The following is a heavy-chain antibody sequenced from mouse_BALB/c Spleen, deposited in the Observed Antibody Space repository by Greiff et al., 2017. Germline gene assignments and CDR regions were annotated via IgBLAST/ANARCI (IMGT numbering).Heavy chain of an antibody. CDR1: GYTFTSYW. V-gene: IGHV1-87*01. CDR3: ARSGLRTQFAY. J-gene: IGHJ3*01. CDR2: IYPGDGDT. D-gene: IGHD2-4*01. Sequence: VQLQQSGAELARPGASVKLSCKASGYTFTSYWMQWVKQRPGQGLEWIGAIYPGDGDTRYTQKFKGKATLTADKSSSTAYMQLSSLASEDSAVYYCARSGLRTQFAYWGQGTLVTVSA.